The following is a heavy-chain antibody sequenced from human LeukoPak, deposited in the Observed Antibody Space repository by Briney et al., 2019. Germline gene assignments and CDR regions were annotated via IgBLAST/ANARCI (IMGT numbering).Heavy chain of an antibody. CDR2: IYYSGST. J-gene: IGHJ3*02. CDR1: GGSLSGYY. CDR3: ARGGLENGYHSNDGFDI. Sequence: SETLSLTCTVAGGSLSGYYWSWIRQPPGKVLEWIGYIYYSGSTKYNPSLKSRVTMSVDTSRNQLSLKLSSVTAADTAVYYCARGGLENGYHSNDGFDIWGQGTMVTVSS. D-gene: IGHD3-22*01. V-gene: IGHV4-59*01.